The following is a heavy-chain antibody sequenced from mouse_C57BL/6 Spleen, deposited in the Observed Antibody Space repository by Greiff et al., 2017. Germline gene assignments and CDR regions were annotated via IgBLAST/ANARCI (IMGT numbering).Heavy chain of an antibody. D-gene: IGHD2-5*01. CDR3: ARDSNYAMDD. CDR2: ISSGSSTI. Sequence: EVMLVESGGGLVKPGGSLKLSCAASGFTFSDYGMHWVRQAPEKGLEWVAYISSGSSTIYYADTVKGRFTISSDNAKNTLFLQMTSLRSEDTAMYYCARDSNYAMDDWGQGTSVTVSS. CDR1: GFTFSDYG. J-gene: IGHJ4*01. V-gene: IGHV5-17*01.